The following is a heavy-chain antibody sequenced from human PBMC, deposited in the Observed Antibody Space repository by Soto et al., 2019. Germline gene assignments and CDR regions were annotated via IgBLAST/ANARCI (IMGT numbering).Heavy chain of an antibody. D-gene: IGHD3-22*01. J-gene: IGHJ3*02. V-gene: IGHV3-74*01. Sequence: GESLKISCAASGFTFSSYWMHWVRQAPGKGLVWVSRINSDGSSTSYADSVKGRFTISRDNAKNTLYLQMNSLRAEDTAVYYCAREDYDSSGYYYWDAFDIWGQGTMVTVSS. CDR2: INSDGSST. CDR3: AREDYDSSGYYYWDAFDI. CDR1: GFTFSSYW.